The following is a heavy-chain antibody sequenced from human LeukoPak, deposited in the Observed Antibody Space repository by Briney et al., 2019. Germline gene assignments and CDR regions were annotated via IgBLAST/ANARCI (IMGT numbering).Heavy chain of an antibody. CDR2: ISSSSSYI. D-gene: IGHD5-18*01. V-gene: IGHV3-21*01. Sequence: GGSLRLSCAASGFTFSSYSMNWVRQAPGKGLEWVSSISSSSSYIYYADSVKGRFTISRDNAKNSLYLQMNSLRAEDTAVYYCARTHHSYGAYFYYYYMDVWGKGTTVTVSS. CDR1: GFTFSSYS. CDR3: ARTHHSYGAYFYYYYMDV. J-gene: IGHJ6*03.